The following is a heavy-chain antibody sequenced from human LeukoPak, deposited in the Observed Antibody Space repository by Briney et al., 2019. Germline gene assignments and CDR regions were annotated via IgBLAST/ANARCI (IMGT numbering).Heavy chain of an antibody. CDR1: GFTFSNYE. Sequence: GSLRLSCAASGFTFSNYEMNWVRQAPGKGLEWVSYITSSSSIIYYADAVKGRFTISRDNSKNTLYLQMNSLRAEDTAVYYCARDHSSGGTDYWGQGTLVTVSS. CDR3: ARDHSSGGTDY. V-gene: IGHV3-48*01. J-gene: IGHJ4*02. CDR2: ITSSSSII. D-gene: IGHD6-19*01.